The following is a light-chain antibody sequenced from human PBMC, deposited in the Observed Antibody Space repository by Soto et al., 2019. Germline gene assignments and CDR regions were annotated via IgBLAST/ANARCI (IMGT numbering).Light chain of an antibody. CDR3: QKYNSAPWT. J-gene: IGKJ1*01. V-gene: IGKV1-27*01. CDR1: QGISNY. CDR2: AAS. Sequence: DIQMTQSPSSLSASVGDRVTITCRASQGISNYLSWYQQKPGKVPKLLIYAASTLQSGVPSRFSGSGSGTDFTLTISRLQPEDVATYYFQKYNSAPWTFGQGTKVEIK.